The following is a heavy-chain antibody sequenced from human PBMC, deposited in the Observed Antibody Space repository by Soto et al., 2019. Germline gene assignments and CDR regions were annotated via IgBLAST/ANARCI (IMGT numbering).Heavy chain of an antibody. J-gene: IGHJ6*02. CDR2: ISGSGGST. CDR1: GCTFSSYA. CDR3: AKAYPYYDFWSGYSIPGMDV. D-gene: IGHD3-3*01. V-gene: IGHV3-23*01. Sequence: PGGSLRLSCAASGCTFSSYAMSWVRQAPGKGLEWVSAISGSGGSTYYADSVKGRFTISRDNSKNTPYLQMNSLRAEDTAVYYCAKAYPYYDFWSGYSIPGMDVWGQGTTVTVSS.